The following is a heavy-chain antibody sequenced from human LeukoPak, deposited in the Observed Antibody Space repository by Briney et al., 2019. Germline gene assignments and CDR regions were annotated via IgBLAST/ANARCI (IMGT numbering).Heavy chain of an antibody. J-gene: IGHJ6*02. D-gene: IGHD3-22*01. Sequence: PGGSLRLSCAASGFTFDDYAMHWVRQAPGKGLEWVSGISWNGGSIGYADSVKGRFTFSRDNAKNSLYLQMNSLRAEDTALYYCAKDIREYYYDSSGYAYYYYYGMDVWGQGTTVTVSS. V-gene: IGHV3-9*01. CDR2: ISWNGGSI. CDR1: GFTFDDYA. CDR3: AKDIREYYYDSSGYAYYYYYGMDV.